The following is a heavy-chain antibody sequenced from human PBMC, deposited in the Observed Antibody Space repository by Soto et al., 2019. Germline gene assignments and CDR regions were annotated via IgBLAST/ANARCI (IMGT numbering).Heavy chain of an antibody. CDR2: INPYNGNA. D-gene: IGHD1-26*01. Sequence: QVHLVQSGAVVENPGASVKVSCKASGYTFTNFGINWGRQPPGQGLEWMGWINPYNGNANYPQKHQDRLTITTDTSTNTAYLELRSLRAVDTAVYFWARARMFSGAHHDYWGQGTRVTVSS. CDR3: ARARMFSGAHHDY. CDR1: GYTFTNFG. J-gene: IGHJ4*02. V-gene: IGHV1-18*04.